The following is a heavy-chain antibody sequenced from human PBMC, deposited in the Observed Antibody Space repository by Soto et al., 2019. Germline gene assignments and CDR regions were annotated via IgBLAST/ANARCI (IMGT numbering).Heavy chain of an antibody. D-gene: IGHD3-3*01. Sequence: PSETLSLTCAVYGGSFSGYYWSWIRQPPGKGLEWIGEINHSGSTNYNPSLKSRVTISVDTSKNQFSLKLSSVTAADTAVYYCARGSLYYDFWSGHRQHNWSDPWGQGTLVTVSS. J-gene: IGHJ5*02. V-gene: IGHV4-34*01. CDR3: ARGSLYYDFWSGHRQHNWSDP. CDR1: GGSFSGYY. CDR2: INHSGST.